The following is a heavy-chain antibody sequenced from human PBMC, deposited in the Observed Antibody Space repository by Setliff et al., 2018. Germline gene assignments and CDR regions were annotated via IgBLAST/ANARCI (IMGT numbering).Heavy chain of an antibody. Sequence: PSETLSLTCTVSGYSISSGYIWGWIRQPPGKGLEWVGNIGHTGSINYNPSLKSRVTISVDTSKNQFSLKLSSVPAADTAVYYCARNNTGLNTFDYWGQGTLVTVSS. J-gene: IGHJ4*02. V-gene: IGHV4-38-2*02. CDR1: GYSISSGYI. CDR3: ARNNTGLNTFDY. CDR2: IGHTGSI. D-gene: IGHD2-8*02.